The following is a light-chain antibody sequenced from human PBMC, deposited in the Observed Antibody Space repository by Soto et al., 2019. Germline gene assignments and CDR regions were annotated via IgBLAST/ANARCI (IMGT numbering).Light chain of an antibody. CDR2: AAS. Sequence: EIVLTQSPGTLYLSPGERATLSCRASQSVTSSYLAWYRQKPGQAPRLLIYAASSRATGTPDRFSGSGSGTDFTLTISRLEPEDFAVYYCQQYGSSFTFGPGTRVDIK. CDR1: QSVTSSY. V-gene: IGKV3-20*01. CDR3: QQYGSSFT. J-gene: IGKJ3*01.